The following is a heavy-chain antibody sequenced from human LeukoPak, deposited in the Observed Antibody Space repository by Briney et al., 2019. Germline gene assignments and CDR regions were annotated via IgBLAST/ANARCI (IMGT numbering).Heavy chain of an antibody. CDR1: GGSIICGDYY. CDR3: ARAGVVPAAISRAFDI. CDR2: IYHNGDT. V-gene: IGHV4-30-4*08. Sequence: SETLSLTCIVSGGSIICGDYYWSWIRQPPGKGLEWIGYIYHNGDTYYNPSLKSRVSISVDTSKNQFSLKLSSVTAADTAVYYCARAGVVPAAISRAFDIWGQGSVVTVSS. J-gene: IGHJ3*02. D-gene: IGHD2-2*02.